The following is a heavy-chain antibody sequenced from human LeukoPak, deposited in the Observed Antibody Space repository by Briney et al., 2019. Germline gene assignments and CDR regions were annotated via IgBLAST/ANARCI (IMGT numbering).Heavy chain of an antibody. CDR2: ISGDGGNT. CDR3: AKDTSAGMIVGMDV. Sequence: GGSLRLSCAASGFTFSDYYMSWVRQAPGKGLEWVSLISGDGGNTFYADSVKGRFTISRDNSKDSLYLQMNGLRTEDTALYYCAKDTSAGMIVGMDVWGQGTTVTVSS. V-gene: IGHV3-43*02. J-gene: IGHJ6*02. CDR1: GFTFSDYY. D-gene: IGHD3-22*01.